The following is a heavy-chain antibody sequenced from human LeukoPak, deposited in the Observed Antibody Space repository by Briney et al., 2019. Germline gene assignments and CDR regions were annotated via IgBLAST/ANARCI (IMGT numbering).Heavy chain of an antibody. Sequence: GSLRLSCAASGLTFSSYAMHWVRQAPGKGLEYVSAISSNGGSTYYAYSVKGRFTISRDNSKNTLYLQMGSLRAEDMAVYYCARGGVATAHFDYWGQGTLVTVSS. J-gene: IGHJ4*02. CDR2: ISSNGGST. CDR1: GLTFSSYA. CDR3: ARGGVATAHFDY. V-gene: IGHV3-64*01. D-gene: IGHD4-23*01.